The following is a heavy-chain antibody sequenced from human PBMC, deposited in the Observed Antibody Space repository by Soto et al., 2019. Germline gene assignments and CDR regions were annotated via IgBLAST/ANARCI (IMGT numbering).Heavy chain of an antibody. D-gene: IGHD2-8*02. CDR1: GGSISSYY. V-gene: IGHV4-59*01. J-gene: IGHJ4*02. CDR3: ARGGGVYYFDY. Sequence: QVQLQESGPGLVKPSETLSLTCTVSGGSISSYYWSWIRQPPGKGLEWIGYIYYSGITDYNPSLKRRVPISVDPSKSQFSLKLSSVTAADTAVYYCARGGGVYYFDYWGQGTLVTVSS. CDR2: IYYSGIT.